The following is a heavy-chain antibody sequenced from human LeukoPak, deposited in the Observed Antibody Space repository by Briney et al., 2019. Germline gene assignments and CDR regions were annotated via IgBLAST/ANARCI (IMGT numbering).Heavy chain of an antibody. V-gene: IGHV3-23*01. CDR2: ISGSGGST. Sequence: PGGSLRLSCAASGFTFSSYAMSWVRQAPGEGLEWVSAISGSGGSTYYADSVKGRFTISRDNSKNTLYLQMNSLRAEDTAVYYCAKSGSYTNWFDPWGQGTLVTVSS. D-gene: IGHD1-26*01. CDR1: GFTFSSYA. CDR3: AKSGSYTNWFDP. J-gene: IGHJ5*02.